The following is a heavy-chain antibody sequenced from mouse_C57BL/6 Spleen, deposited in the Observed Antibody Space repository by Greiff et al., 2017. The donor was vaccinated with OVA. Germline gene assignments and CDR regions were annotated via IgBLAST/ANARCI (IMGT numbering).Heavy chain of an antibody. CDR3: TTVEEYYFDY. CDR1: GYTFTSYW. Sequence: VKLKQPGAELVKPGASVKMSCKASGYTFTSYWITWVKQRPGQGLEWIGDIYPGSGSTNYNEKFKSKATLTVDTSSSTAYMQLSSLTSEDSSVYYCTTVEEYYFDYWGQGTTLTVSS. D-gene: IGHD1-1*01. V-gene: IGHV1-55*01. J-gene: IGHJ2*01. CDR2: IYPGSGST.